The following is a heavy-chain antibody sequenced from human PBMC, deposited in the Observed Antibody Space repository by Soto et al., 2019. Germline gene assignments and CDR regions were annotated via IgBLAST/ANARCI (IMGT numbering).Heavy chain of an antibody. CDR3: AKHIEQSSHYYCMDV. J-gene: IGHJ6*03. CDR1: GFTFSNYA. CDR2: IVNSGGST. V-gene: IGHV3-23*01. Sequence: GGSLRLSCAASGFTFSNYAMSWVRQAPGKGLEWVSGIVNSGGSTYYVDSVRGRFTISRDNSRDTLSLQMNSLRAEDTAVYYCAKHIEQSSHYYCMDVWGKGTTVTVCS.